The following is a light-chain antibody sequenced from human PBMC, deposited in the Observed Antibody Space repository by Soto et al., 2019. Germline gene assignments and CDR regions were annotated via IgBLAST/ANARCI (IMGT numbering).Light chain of an antibody. CDR3: QQRSNWPT. CDR2: GAS. V-gene: IGKV3-11*01. CDR1: QSFRGL. Sequence: EIVLTPSPSTLSLSPGERATLSCRASQSFRGLLAWYQQKPGQAPRLLIYGASTRATGIPASFSGSGSGTDFTLTISSLEPEDFAVYYCQQRSNWPTFGQGTRLEIK. J-gene: IGKJ5*01.